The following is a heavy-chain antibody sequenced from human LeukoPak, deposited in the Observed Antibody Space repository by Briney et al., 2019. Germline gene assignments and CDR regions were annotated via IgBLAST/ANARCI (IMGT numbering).Heavy chain of an antibody. J-gene: IGHJ6*03. V-gene: IGHV1-18*01. D-gene: IGHD6-6*01. Sequence: ASVKVSCKASGYTFNNHDINWVQQAPGRGLEWMGWINTYSANTNYAQEFQDRVIMTTDTSTSTAYMELRSLRSDDTAVYYCAREGGIARPPYLYYYIDVWGKGTTVTVSS. CDR1: GYTFNNHD. CDR2: INTYSANT. CDR3: AREGGIARPPYLYYYIDV.